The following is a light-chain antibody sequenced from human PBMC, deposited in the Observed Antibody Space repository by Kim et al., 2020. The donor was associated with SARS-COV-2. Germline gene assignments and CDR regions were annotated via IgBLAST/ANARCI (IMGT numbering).Light chain of an antibody. Sequence: ATRSASVGDRVAITCRASQSITSWLAWYQQKPGKAPKLLIYKASTLESGVPSRFSGSASGTEFTLTISSLQPVDFATYYCQQYNAFGQGAKVDIK. CDR2: KAS. J-gene: IGKJ1*01. V-gene: IGKV1-5*03. CDR3: QQYNA. CDR1: QSITSW.